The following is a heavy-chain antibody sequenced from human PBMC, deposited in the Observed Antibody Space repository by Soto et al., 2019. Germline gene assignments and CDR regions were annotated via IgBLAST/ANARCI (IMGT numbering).Heavy chain of an antibody. CDR3: ARWGGSRLAYQYYYYGMDV. V-gene: IGHV1-69*13. CDR2: IIPIFGTA. J-gene: IGHJ6*02. CDR1: GGTFTSYA. D-gene: IGHD1-26*01. Sequence: SVKVSCKASGGTFTSYAISWVRQAPGQGLEWMGGIIPIFGTANYAQKFQGRVTITADESTSTAYMELSSLRSEDTAVYYCARWGGSRLAYQYYYYGMDVWGQGTTVTVSS.